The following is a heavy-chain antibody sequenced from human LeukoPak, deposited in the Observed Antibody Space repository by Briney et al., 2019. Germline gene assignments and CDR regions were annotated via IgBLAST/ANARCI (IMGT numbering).Heavy chain of an antibody. CDR1: GFTFSSYA. CDR3: AKDRIAAAGAFD. V-gene: IGHV3-23*01. Sequence: TGGSLRLSCAASGFTFSSYAMSWVRQAPGKGLEWVSAISGSGGSTYYADSVEGRFTISRDNSKNTLYLQMNSLRAEDTAVYYCAKDRIAAAGAFDWGQGTLVTVSS. J-gene: IGHJ4*02. D-gene: IGHD6-13*01. CDR2: ISGSGGST.